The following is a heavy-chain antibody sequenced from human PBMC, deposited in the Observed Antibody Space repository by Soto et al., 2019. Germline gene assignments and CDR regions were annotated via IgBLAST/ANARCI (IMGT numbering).Heavy chain of an antibody. V-gene: IGHV3-30*18. CDR3: AKDWVGGSNRYYLEY. J-gene: IGHJ4*02. CDR2: LSHHSYKK. Sequence: GGSLRLSCAPSGFTFSDYGLHWVRQAPGKGLEWVAFLSHHSYKKYYAVSVKGRFTVSRDNSKNTLYLQMNSLRTEDTAVYYCAKDWVGGSNRYYLEYWGQGTPVTVSS. D-gene: IGHD1-26*01. CDR1: GFTFSDYG.